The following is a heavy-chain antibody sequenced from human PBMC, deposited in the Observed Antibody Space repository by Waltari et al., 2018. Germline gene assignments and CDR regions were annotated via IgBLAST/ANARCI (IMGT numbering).Heavy chain of an antibody. CDR1: GFTFSSYA. V-gene: IGHV3-30*01. Sequence: QVQLVESGGGVVQPGRSLRLSCAASGFTFSSYAMHWVRQAPGKGLEWVAVISYDGSNKDYADAGKGRVTISRDKSKNTLYLQMNSLRAEDTAVYYCAREGGVGAIYFFDYWGQGTLVTVSS. J-gene: IGHJ4*02. CDR2: ISYDGSNK. CDR3: AREGGVGAIYFFDY. D-gene: IGHD1-26*01.